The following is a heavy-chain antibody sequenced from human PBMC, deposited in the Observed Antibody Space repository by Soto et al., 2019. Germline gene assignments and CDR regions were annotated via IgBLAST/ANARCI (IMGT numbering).Heavy chain of an antibody. V-gene: IGHV1-3*01. CDR2: INAGNGNT. J-gene: IGHJ4*02. Sequence: QVQLVQSGAEAKKPGASVKVSCKASGYTFTGYAMHWVRQAPGQRLEWMGWINAGNGNTKYSQKFQGRDTMTRATSARTAYRDLSRLGSEDTAVYYCARAVAVPADFDYWGQGTLVTVSS. CDR3: ARAVAVPADFDY. D-gene: IGHD6-19*01. CDR1: GYTFTGYA.